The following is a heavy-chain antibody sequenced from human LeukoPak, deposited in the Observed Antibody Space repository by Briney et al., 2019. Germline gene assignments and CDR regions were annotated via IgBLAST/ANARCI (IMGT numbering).Heavy chain of an antibody. D-gene: IGHD5-12*01. Sequence: PGGSLRLSCAASGFTFSSYGMHWVRQAPGKGLEWVAVISYDGSNKYYADSVKGRFTISRDNSKNTLYLHVNSLRPEDTAVYYCAKGSGYEAQYHYYYMDVWGKGTTVTISS. CDR1: GFTFSSYG. J-gene: IGHJ6*03. CDR2: ISYDGSNK. CDR3: AKGSGYEAQYHYYYMDV. V-gene: IGHV3-30*18.